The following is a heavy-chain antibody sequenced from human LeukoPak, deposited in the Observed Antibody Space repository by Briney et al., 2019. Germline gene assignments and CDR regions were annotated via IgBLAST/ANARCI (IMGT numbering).Heavy chain of an antibody. CDR3: ARLFSRGWPYYYGLGA. D-gene: IGHD6-19*01. CDR2: VYYGGDA. CDR1: GGSIDSSGSC. J-gene: IGHJ6*02. Sequence: PSETLSLTCTVSGGSIDSSGSCWGCIRHPPGKWLEWLGCVYYGGDAYYTPSLKSRVTISADLSKNQFSLSLISVTAADTALYYCARLFSRGWPYYYGLGAWGQGTTVTVSS. V-gene: IGHV4-39*01.